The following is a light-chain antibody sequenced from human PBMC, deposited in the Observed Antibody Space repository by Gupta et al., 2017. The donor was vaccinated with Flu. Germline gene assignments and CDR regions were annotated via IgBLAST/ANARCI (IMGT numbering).Light chain of an antibody. CDR3: QQYYSGPRT. CDR2: WAS. J-gene: IGKJ1*01. Sequence: DLVFTQSPDSLAVSLSETATINCKSSQSVLYSSNNKNYLAWYQQKPGQPPKLLIYWASTRESGVPDRFSGSGSGTDFTLTISSLQAEDVAVYYCQQYYSGPRTFGQGTKVEVK. CDR1: QSVLYSSNNKNY. V-gene: IGKV4-1*01.